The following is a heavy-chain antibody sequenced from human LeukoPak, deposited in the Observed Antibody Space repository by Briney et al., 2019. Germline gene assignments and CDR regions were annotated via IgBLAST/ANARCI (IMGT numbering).Heavy chain of an antibody. CDR1: GGSISSSSYY. V-gene: IGHV4-39*01. D-gene: IGHD2-2*01. CDR3: GSQRDRYQPFAY. Sequence: PSETLSLTCTVSGGSISSSSYYWGWIRQPPGKGLEWIGSIYYSGSTYYNPSLNSRVTISVDTSKNQFSLKLNSVAAADTAVYYCGSQRDRYQPFAYWGQGTLVTVSS. J-gene: IGHJ4*02. CDR2: IYYSGST.